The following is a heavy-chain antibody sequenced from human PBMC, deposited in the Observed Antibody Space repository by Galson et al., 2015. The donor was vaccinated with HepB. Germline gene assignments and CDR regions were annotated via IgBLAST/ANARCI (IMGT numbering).Heavy chain of an antibody. V-gene: IGHV1-8*01. Sequence: SVKVSCKASGYTFTSYDINWVRQATGQGLEWMGWMNPNSGNTGYAQKLQGRVTMTRNTSISTAYMELSSLRSEDTAVYYCARSWSDYYYYYGMDVWGQGTTATVSS. CDR3: ARSWSDYYYYYGMDV. J-gene: IGHJ6*02. CDR2: MNPNSGNT. CDR1: GYTFTSYD.